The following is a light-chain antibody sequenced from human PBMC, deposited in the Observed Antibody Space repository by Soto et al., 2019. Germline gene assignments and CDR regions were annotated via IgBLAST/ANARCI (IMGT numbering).Light chain of an antibody. CDR2: EVN. CDR1: SSDFGNYNL. J-gene: IGLJ1*01. CDR3: ISYTSSSTYV. V-gene: IGLV2-14*02. Sequence: QSALTQPASVSGSPGQSITISCTGTSSDFGNYNLVSWYQQHPGKVPKLILFEVNKRPSGVSGRFSGSKSGNTASLTISGLQAEDEAEYYCISYTSSSTYVFGTGTKLTVL.